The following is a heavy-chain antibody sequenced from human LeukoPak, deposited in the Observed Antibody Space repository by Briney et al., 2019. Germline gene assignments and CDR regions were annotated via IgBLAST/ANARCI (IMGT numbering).Heavy chain of an antibody. CDR3: AKDLFRWAFDY. CDR2: IGGSDDRT. D-gene: IGHD4-23*01. J-gene: IGHJ4*02. CDR1: RFTFSQNA. V-gene: IGHV3-23*01. Sequence: GGSLRLSCAASRFTFSQNAMSWVRQAPGKGLEWVSAIGGSDDRTDYADSVKGRFTISRDISKNTLYLQMNSLRAEDTAVYFCAKDLFRWAFDYWGQGTLVTVSS.